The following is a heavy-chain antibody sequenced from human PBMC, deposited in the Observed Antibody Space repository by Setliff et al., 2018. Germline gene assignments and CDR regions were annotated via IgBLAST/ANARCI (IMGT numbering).Heavy chain of an antibody. CDR3: TREASVDFWSGYPYYYYMDV. CDR1: GFTFGYYA. Sequence: GGSLRLSCTSSGFTFGYYAMSWVRQAPGKGLEWVGFIRSKAYGGTTEYAASVKGRFTIPRDDSKSIAYLQMNSLKTEDTAVYYCTREASVDFWSGYPYYYYMDVWGKGTTVTVSS. CDR2: IRSKAYGGTT. V-gene: IGHV3-49*04. D-gene: IGHD3-3*01. J-gene: IGHJ6*03.